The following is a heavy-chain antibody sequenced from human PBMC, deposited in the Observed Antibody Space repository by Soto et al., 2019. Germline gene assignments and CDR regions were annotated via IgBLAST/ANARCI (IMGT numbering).Heavy chain of an antibody. J-gene: IGHJ4*02. Sequence: XESLLLSCAASGFTLSDYSMNWVRQAPGKGLEWIASISRSSTHINYSDSVKGRFTISRDNGNNSLSLLMSSLGAEDTAVYYCTRDVRLFDFWGPGTLVTVSS. CDR2: ISRSSTHI. V-gene: IGHV3-21*01. CDR1: GFTLSDYS. CDR3: TRDVRLFDF.